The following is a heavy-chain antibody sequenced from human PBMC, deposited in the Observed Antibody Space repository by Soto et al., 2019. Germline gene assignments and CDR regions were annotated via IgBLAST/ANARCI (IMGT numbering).Heavy chain of an antibody. CDR3: ARDPSLYCSGGSCYSKNDNWFDP. V-gene: IGHV1-18*01. J-gene: IGHJ5*02. D-gene: IGHD2-15*01. CDR1: GYTFTSYG. CDR2: ISAYNGNT. Sequence: ASVKVSCKASGYTFTSYGISWVRQAPGQGLEWMGWISAYNGNTNYAQKLQGRVTMTTDTSTSTAYMELRSLISDDTAVYYCARDPSLYCSGGSCYSKNDNWFDPWGQGTLVTVS.